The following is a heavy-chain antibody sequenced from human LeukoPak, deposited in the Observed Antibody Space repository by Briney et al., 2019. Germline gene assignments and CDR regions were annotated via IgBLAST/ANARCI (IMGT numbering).Heavy chain of an antibody. Sequence: GASVKVSCKASGYTFSDYAMHWVRQAPGEKLEWMGWINGGNGNIKYSQKFQGRVTITRDTSARTAYMELSSLRSEDTAVYYCARSALLDYYDSRASWFDPWGQGTLVTVSS. D-gene: IGHD3-22*01. CDR2: INGGNGNI. CDR3: ARSALLDYYDSRASWFDP. J-gene: IGHJ5*02. CDR1: GYTFSDYA. V-gene: IGHV1-3*01.